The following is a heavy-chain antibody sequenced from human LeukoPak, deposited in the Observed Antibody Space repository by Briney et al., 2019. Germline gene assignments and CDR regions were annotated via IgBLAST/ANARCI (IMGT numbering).Heavy chain of an antibody. D-gene: IGHD1-26*01. J-gene: IGHJ6*02. CDR2: ISGRSDSI. Sequence: GGSLRLSCAVSGFIFSDHYMDWVRQAPGKGLERVSGISGRSDSIYYADSVEGRFTISRDYSKSTVGLQMNSLRAEDTAVYYCAREKWERHHCGVDVWGQGTTVTVSS. CDR3: AREKWERHHCGVDV. CDR1: GFIFSDHY. V-gene: IGHV3-23*01.